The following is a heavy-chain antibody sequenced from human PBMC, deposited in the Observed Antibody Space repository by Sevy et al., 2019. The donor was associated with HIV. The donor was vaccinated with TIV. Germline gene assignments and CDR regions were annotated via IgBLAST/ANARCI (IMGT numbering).Heavy chain of an antibody. CDR1: GFTFSSDS. V-gene: IGHV3-48*02. D-gene: IGHD1-20*01. CDR2: IRSSGRTT. CDR3: ARDSITEVIKYFMDV. Sequence: GGSLRLSCAGSGFTFSSDSMDWVRQAPGKGLEWVSYIRSSGRTTYYADSGKGRFTISRDNAKNSLYLQMSSLRDEDTALYYCARDSITEVIKYFMDVWGKGTTVTVSS. J-gene: IGHJ6*03.